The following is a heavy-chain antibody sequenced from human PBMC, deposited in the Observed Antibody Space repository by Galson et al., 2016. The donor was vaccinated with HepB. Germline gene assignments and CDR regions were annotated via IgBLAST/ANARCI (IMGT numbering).Heavy chain of an antibody. CDR2: TSSSTRTT. J-gene: IGHJ4*02. Sequence: SLRLSCAVSGLTFSSYNMNWVRQAPGKGLEWVSHTSSSTRTTYYADSVKGRFTIPRDNAKNSLYLQMNSLRDEETAVYYCASQWVAVDYWGRGTLVTVSS. CDR3: ASQWVAVDY. D-gene: IGHD2-15*01. CDR1: GLTFSSYN. V-gene: IGHV3-48*02.